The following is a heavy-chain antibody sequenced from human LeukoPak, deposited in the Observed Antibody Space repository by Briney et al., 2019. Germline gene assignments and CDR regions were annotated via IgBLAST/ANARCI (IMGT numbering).Heavy chain of an antibody. V-gene: IGHV4-38-2*01. J-gene: IGHJ5*02. D-gene: IGHD3-3*01. CDR1: GYSISSGYY. CDR3: ARLIPDLWSGYYTFWFDP. Sequence: PSETLSLTCAVSGYSISSGYYWGWLRQPPGKGLEWIGSIYHSGSTYYNPSLKSRVTISVDTSKNQFSLQLSSVTAADTAVYYCARLIPDLWSGYYTFWFDPWGQGTLVTVSS. CDR2: IYHSGST.